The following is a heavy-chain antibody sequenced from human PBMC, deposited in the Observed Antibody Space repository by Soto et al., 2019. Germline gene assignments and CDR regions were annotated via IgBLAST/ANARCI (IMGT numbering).Heavy chain of an antibody. V-gene: IGHV1-69*08. CDR2: IIPILGIA. J-gene: IGHJ4*02. D-gene: IGHD5-18*01. CDR1: GGTFSSYT. CDR3: ARDPNRGYSYDHFDY. Sequence: QVQLVQSGAEVKKPGSSVKVSCKASGGTFSSYTISWVRQAPGQGLEWMGRIIPILGIANYAQKFQGRVTITADKSTSTAYMELSSLRSDDTAVYYCARDPNRGYSYDHFDYWGQGTLVTVSS.